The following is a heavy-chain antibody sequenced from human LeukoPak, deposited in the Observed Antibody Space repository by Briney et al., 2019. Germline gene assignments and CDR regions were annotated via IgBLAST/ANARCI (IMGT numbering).Heavy chain of an antibody. D-gene: IGHD6-13*01. V-gene: IGHV4-39*07. Sequence: PSETLSLTCTVSGGSISSSSYYWGWIRQPPGKGLEWIGSIYYSGTTYYNPSLKSRVTISVDTSRNQFSLKLSSVTAADTAVYYCARVRKKYSSSWYLRPYYMDFWGKGTTVTVSS. CDR1: GGSISSSSYY. J-gene: IGHJ6*03. CDR3: ARVRKKYSSSWYLRPYYMDF. CDR2: IYYSGTT.